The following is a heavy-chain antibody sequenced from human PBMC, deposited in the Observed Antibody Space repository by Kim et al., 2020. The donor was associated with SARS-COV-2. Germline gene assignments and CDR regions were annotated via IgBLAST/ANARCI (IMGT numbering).Heavy chain of an antibody. CDR3: ARHSYYYDSSGYYDY. V-gene: IGHV3-13*01. D-gene: IGHD3-22*01. J-gene: IGHJ4*02. Sequence: SVQGRFTISRENAKNSLYLQMNSRRAGDTAVYYCARHSYYYDSSGYYDYWGQGTLVTVSS.